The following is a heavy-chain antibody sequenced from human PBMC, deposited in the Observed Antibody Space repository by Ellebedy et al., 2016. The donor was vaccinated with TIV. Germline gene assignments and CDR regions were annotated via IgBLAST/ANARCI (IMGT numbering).Heavy chain of an antibody. CDR2: FDPEDGDT. CDR1: GYNLVALY. D-gene: IGHD1-26*01. CDR3: ACAPPHGSYLAEYFQN. J-gene: IGHJ1*01. V-gene: IGHV1-24*01. Sequence: AASVKVSCKVSGYNLVALYIHWVRQAPGKGLEWMGGFDPEDGDTTYAQNSQGRITMTEDTSTDTAYMEMSSLRSEDTAVYYCACAPPHGSYLAEYFQNWGQGTLVTVSS.